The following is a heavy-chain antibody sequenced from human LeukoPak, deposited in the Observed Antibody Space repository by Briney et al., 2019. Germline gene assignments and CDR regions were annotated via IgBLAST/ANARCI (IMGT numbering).Heavy chain of an antibody. Sequence: GGYLRLSCGATGFSFINAWMTWVRQAPGKGVEWVGRIKSKRNGGTTDYAAPVKGRFTISRDDSKHTVYLQMNSLKTEDTAVYYCTTNAAVGTWEVFDYWGQGTLVTVSS. CDR2: IKSKRNGGTT. D-gene: IGHD6-13*01. CDR3: TTNAAVGTWEVFDY. CDR1: GFSFINAW. V-gene: IGHV3-15*01. J-gene: IGHJ4*02.